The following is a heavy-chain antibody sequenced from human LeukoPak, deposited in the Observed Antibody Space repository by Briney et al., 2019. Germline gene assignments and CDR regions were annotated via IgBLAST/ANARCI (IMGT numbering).Heavy chain of an antibody. V-gene: IGHV7-4-1*02. J-gene: IGHJ4*02. D-gene: IGHD4-11*01. CDR2: INTNTGNP. CDR3: AREVRASDY. Sequence: RQAPGQGLEWMGWINTNTGNPTYAQGFTGRFVFSLDTSVSTAYLQISSLKAEDTAVYYCAREVRASDYWGQGTLVTVSS.